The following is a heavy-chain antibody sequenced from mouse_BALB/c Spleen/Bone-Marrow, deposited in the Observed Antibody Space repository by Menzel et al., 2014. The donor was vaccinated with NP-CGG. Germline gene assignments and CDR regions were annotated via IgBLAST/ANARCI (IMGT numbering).Heavy chain of an antibody. J-gene: IGHJ3*01. Sequence: EVKLVESGSGLVQPGGSLKLSCAASGFDFSRYWMTWVRQAPGKGLEWIGEINPASSTINYTPSLKDKFIISRDNAKNTLYLQMSKVRSEDTALYYCAKNYYYGYVAYWGQGTLVTVSA. V-gene: IGHV4-1*02. CDR3: AKNYYYGYVAY. D-gene: IGHD1-2*01. CDR1: GFDFSRYW. CDR2: INPASSTI.